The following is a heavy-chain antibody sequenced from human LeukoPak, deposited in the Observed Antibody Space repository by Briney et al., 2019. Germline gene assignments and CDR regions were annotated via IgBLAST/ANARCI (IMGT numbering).Heavy chain of an antibody. CDR1: GFTFSSYA. J-gene: IGHJ3*02. CDR3: ARDRARLVTYDAFDI. Sequence: PGGSLRLSCAASGFTFSSYAMSWVRQAPGKGLEWVSAISGSGGSTYYADSVKGRFTISRDNSKNTLYLQMNSLRAEDTAVYYCARDRARLVTYDAFDIWGQGTMVTVSS. V-gene: IGHV3-23*01. D-gene: IGHD2/OR15-2a*01. CDR2: ISGSGGST.